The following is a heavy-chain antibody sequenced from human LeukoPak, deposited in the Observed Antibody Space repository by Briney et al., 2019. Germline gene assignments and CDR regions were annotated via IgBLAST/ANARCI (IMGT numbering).Heavy chain of an antibody. CDR2: INHSGST. Sequence: MPSETLSLTCAVYGGSFSGYYWSWIRQPPGKGLEWIGEINHSGSTNYNPSLKSRVTISVDTSKNQFSLKLSSVTAADTAVYYCARVLPTSGELSPYFDYWGQGTLVTASS. D-gene: IGHD3-16*02. V-gene: IGHV4-34*01. J-gene: IGHJ4*02. CDR3: ARVLPTSGELSPYFDY. CDR1: GGSFSGYY.